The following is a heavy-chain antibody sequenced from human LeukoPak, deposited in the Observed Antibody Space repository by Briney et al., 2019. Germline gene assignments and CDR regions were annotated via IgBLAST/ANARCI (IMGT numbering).Heavy chain of an antibody. D-gene: IGHD3-10*01. CDR1: GYTFTGYY. Sequence: GASVKVSCKASGYTFTGYYMFWVRQAPGQGLEWMGWVNPNSGGTNYAQTFQGRVVMTRGTSISTAYMEVSSLRSDDTAVYYCARSPDLIYFGYWGQGTLVTVSS. CDR2: VNPNSGGT. J-gene: IGHJ4*02. CDR3: ARSPDLIYFGY. V-gene: IGHV1-2*02.